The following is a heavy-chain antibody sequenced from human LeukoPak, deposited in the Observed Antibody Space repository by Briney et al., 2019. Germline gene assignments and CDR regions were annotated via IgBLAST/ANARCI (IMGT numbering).Heavy chain of an antibody. CDR1: GFTFRNYA. V-gene: IGHV3-33*08. J-gene: IGHJ1*01. CDR2: IWYDGSNK. Sequence: GGSLRLSCATSGFTFRNYAMHWVRQAPGKGLEWVAVIWYDGSNKYYADSVKGRFTISRDNSKNTLYLQMNSLRAEDTAVYYCARAPPGDSSGYYYDTQYFQHWGQGTLVTVSS. CDR3: ARAPPGDSSGYYYDTQYFQH. D-gene: IGHD3-22*01.